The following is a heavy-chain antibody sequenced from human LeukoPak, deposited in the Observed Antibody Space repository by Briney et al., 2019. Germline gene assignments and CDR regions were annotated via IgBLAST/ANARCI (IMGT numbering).Heavy chain of an antibody. CDR3: ARYLDYGGNSRVFQH. V-gene: IGHV4-39*01. D-gene: IGHD4-23*01. CDR2: IYYSGST. J-gene: IGHJ1*01. CDR1: GGSISISSYY. Sequence: PSETLSLTCTVSGGSISISSYYWGWIRQPPGKGLEWLGNIYYSGSTYYNPSLKSRVTISVDTSKNQFSLKLSSVTAADTAVYYCARYLDYGGNSRVFQHWGQGTLVTVSS.